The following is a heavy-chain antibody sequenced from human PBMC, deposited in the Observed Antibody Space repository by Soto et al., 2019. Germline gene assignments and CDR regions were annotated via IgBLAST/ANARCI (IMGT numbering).Heavy chain of an antibody. V-gene: IGHV3-74*01. D-gene: IGHD3-3*01. CDR2: INSDGSST. CDR1: GFTFSSYW. J-gene: IGHJ6*02. Sequence: GGSLRLSCAASGFTFSSYWMHWVRQAPGKGLVWVSRINSDGSSTSYADSVKGRFTISRDNAKNTLYLQMNSLRGEDTAVYYCARAPFTIFGRPQAYGMDVWGQGTTVTVSS. CDR3: ARAPFTIFGRPQAYGMDV.